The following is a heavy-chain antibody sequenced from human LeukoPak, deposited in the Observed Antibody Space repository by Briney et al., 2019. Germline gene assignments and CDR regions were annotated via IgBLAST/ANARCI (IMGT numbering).Heavy chain of an antibody. CDR3: ARVKIQLWLGPDAFDI. J-gene: IGHJ3*02. D-gene: IGHD5-18*01. CDR1: GFTFSSYA. CDR2: ISYDGSNK. V-gene: IGHV3-30*04. Sequence: GGSLRLSCAASGFTFSSYAMHWVRQAPGKGLEWVAVISYDGSNKYYADSVKGRFTISRDNSKNTLYLQMNSLRAEDTAVYYCARVKIQLWLGPDAFDIWGQGTMATVSS.